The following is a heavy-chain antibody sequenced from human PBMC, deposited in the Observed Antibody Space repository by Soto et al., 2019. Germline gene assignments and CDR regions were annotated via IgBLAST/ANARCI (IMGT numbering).Heavy chain of an antibody. D-gene: IGHD6-13*01. CDR3: TRGWGSSSWTYYYYMDV. V-gene: IGHV3-49*03. CDR1: GFTFGDYA. CDR2: IRSKAYGGTT. J-gene: IGHJ6*03. Sequence: GGSLRLSCTASGFTFGDYAMSWFRQAPGKGLEWVGFIRSKAYGGTTEYAASVKGRFTISRDDSKSIAYLQMNSLKTEDTAVYYCTRGWGSSSWTYYYYMDVWGKGTTVTVSS.